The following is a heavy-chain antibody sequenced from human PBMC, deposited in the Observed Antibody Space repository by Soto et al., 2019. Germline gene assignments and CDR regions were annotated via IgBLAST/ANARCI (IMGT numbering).Heavy chain of an antibody. J-gene: IGHJ6*02. CDR1: GFTFDDYT. Sequence: GGSLRLSCAASGFTFDDYTMHWVRQAPGKGLEWVSLISWDGGTTYYADSVKGRFTISRDNSKTSLYLQMNSLRTEDTALYYCAKDSGGSSWWSGSYYAMDVWGQGTTVT. CDR2: ISWDGGTT. CDR3: AKDSGGSSWWSGSYYAMDV. V-gene: IGHV3-43*01. D-gene: IGHD6-13*01.